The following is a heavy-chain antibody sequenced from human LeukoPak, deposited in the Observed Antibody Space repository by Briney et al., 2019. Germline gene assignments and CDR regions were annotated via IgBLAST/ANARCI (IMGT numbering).Heavy chain of an antibody. CDR1: GFTFNSYW. V-gene: IGHV3-7*03. J-gene: IGHJ4*02. D-gene: IGHD3-22*01. Sequence: GGSLRLSCVASGFTFNSYWMTWVRQAPGKGLEWLANIKEDGSIQYYLDSVKGRFTISRDSAKKSLFLQMNSLRAEDTAVYYCARVGSSGYPIDYWGQGTLVTVSS. CDR3: ARVGSSGYPIDY. CDR2: IKEDGSIQ.